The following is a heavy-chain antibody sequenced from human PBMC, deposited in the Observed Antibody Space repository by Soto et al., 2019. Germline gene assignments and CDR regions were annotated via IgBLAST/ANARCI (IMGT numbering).Heavy chain of an antibody. J-gene: IGHJ6*02. CDR3: ARAGSGSYYYYYGMDV. Sequence: SETLSLTCSVSGGSITSYYWSWIRQPPGKGLEWIGYIYYSGSTKYNPSLKSRVTILVDTSKNEFSLKLSSVTAADTAVYYCARAGSGSYYYYYGMDVWGQGTTVTVSS. D-gene: IGHD3-10*01. CDR1: GGSITSYY. V-gene: IGHV4-59*01. CDR2: IYYSGST.